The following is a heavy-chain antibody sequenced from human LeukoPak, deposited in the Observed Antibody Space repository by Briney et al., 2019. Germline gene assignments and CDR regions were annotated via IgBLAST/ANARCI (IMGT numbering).Heavy chain of an antibody. V-gene: IGHV3-9*03. CDR3: AKAAGGTSGYYDY. J-gene: IGHJ4*02. CDR2: ISWNSGSI. Sequence: GGSLRLSCAASGFTFDDYGMSWVRQAPGKGLEWVSGISWNSGSIGYADSVKGRFTIPRDNAKNSLYLQMNSLRAEDMALYYCAKAAGGTSGYYDYWGQGTLVTVSS. D-gene: IGHD3-22*01. CDR1: GFTFDDYG.